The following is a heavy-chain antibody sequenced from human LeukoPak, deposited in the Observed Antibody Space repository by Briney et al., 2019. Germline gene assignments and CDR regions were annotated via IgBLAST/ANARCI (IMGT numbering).Heavy chain of an antibody. CDR1: GFTFSTSG. CDR2: IRNDGNKY. J-gene: IGHJ4*02. D-gene: IGHD5-18*01. Sequence: GGSLRLSCAASGFTFSTSGMHWVRQSPGKGLDWVAFIRNDGNKYNYAESVKGRFTISRDNSKNTLYLQMDSLSAEDTAVYYCVKVDTWGQGTLVTVSS. V-gene: IGHV3-30*02. CDR3: VKVDT.